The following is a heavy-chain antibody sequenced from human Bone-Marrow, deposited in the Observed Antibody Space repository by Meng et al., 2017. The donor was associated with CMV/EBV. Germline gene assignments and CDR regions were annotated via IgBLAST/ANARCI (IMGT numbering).Heavy chain of an antibody. CDR3: AKGVYYYDSSGYYPFDY. D-gene: IGHD3-22*01. Sequence: GGSLRLSCAASGFSFSCYGMKWVRQAPGKGLEWVTVISYDGDNKYKADSVKGRFTISRDNSKNTLYLQMNSLRAEDTAVYYCAKGVYYYDSSGYYPFDYWGQGTLVTVSS. CDR2: ISYDGDNK. V-gene: IGHV3-30*18. CDR1: GFSFSCYG. J-gene: IGHJ4*02.